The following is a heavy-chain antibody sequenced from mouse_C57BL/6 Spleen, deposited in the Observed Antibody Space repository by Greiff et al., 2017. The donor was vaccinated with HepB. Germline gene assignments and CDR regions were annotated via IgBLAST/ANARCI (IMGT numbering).Heavy chain of an antibody. CDR3: ARGDYVPYDYAMDY. CDR1: GYTFTSYW. J-gene: IGHJ4*01. D-gene: IGHD1-1*01. V-gene: IGHV1-69*01. CDR2: IDPSDSYT. Sequence: QVQLQQPGAELVMPGASVKLSCKASGYTFTSYWMHWVKQRPGQGLEWIGEIDPSDSYTNYNQKFKGKSTLTVDKSSSTAYMQLSSLTSEDSAVYYCARGDYVPYDYAMDYWGQGTSVTVSS.